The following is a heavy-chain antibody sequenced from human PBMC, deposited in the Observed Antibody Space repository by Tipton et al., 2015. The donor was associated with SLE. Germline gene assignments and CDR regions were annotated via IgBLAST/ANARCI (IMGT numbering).Heavy chain of an antibody. CDR2: IYYSGST. CDR3: ARVKAFYDLWSGFDY. Sequence: TLSLTCTVSGGSISSSSYYWGWIRQPPGKGLEWIGSIYYSGSTYYNPSLKSRVTISVDTSKNQFSLKLSSVTAADTAVYYCARVKAFYDLWSGFDYWGQGILVSVSS. D-gene: IGHD3-3*01. CDR1: GGSISSSSYY. V-gene: IGHV4-39*07. J-gene: IGHJ4*02.